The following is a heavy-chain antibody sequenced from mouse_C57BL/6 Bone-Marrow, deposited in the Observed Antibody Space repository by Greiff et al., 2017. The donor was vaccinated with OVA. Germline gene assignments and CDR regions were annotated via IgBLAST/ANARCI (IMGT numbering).Heavy chain of an antibody. D-gene: IGHD1-1*01. CDR2: IDPEDGEN. CDR3: ARVVAKDWYFDV. J-gene: IGHJ1*03. V-gene: IGHV14-2*01. CDR1: GFNIKDYY. Sequence: VQLQQSGAELVKPGASVKLSCTASGFNIKDYYMHWVKQRTEQGLEWIGRIDPEDGENKYAPKFQGKATITADTPSNTAYLQLSSLTSEDTAVYYCARVVAKDWYFDVWGTGTTVTVSS.